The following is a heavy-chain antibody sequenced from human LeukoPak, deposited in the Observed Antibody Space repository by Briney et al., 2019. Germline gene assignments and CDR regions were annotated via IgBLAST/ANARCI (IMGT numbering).Heavy chain of an antibody. D-gene: IGHD6-19*01. CDR2: INPSGGST. CDR3: ASHQTGVAVGPLEDYYYYMDV. Sequence: VASVKVSCKASGYTFTSYYMHWVRQAPGQGLEWMGIINPSGGSTSYAQKFQGRITITADESTSTAYMELSSLRSEDTAVYYCASHQTGVAVGPLEDYYYYMDVWGKGTTVTVSS. CDR1: GYTFTSYY. V-gene: IGHV1-46*01. J-gene: IGHJ6*03.